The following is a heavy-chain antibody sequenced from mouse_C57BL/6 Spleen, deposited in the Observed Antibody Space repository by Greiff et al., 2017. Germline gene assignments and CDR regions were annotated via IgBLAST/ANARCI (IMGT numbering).Heavy chain of an antibody. CDR2: IYPGNGDT. CDR3: ERDYGSSRYWYFDF. V-gene: IGHV1-12*01. J-gene: IGHJ1*03. D-gene: IGHD1-1*01. Sequence: QVQLQQSGAELVRPGASVKMSCKASGYTFTSYNMHWVKQPPRQGLEWIGAIYPGNGDTSYNQTFKGKATLSVDKCDSTAYMQLRSLRSEDSAVYVWERDYGSSRYWYFDFWGTGTTVTVSS. CDR1: GYTFTSYN.